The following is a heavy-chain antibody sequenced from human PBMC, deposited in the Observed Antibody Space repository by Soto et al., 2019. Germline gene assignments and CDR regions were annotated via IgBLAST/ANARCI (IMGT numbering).Heavy chain of an antibody. Sequence: GVSLRLSCAASGFTFSSYAMSWVRQAPGKGLEWVSAISGSGGSTYYADSVKGRFTISRDNSKNTLYLQMNSLRAEDTAVYYCAKDGTVDFWSGYYTLPDYWGQGTLVTVSS. CDR3: AKDGTVDFWSGYYTLPDY. J-gene: IGHJ4*02. D-gene: IGHD3-3*01. V-gene: IGHV3-23*01. CDR1: GFTFSSYA. CDR2: ISGSGGST.